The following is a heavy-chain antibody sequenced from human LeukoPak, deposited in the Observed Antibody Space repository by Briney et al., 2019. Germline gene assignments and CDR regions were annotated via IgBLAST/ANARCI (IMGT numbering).Heavy chain of an antibody. CDR2: IIPILGIA. D-gene: IGHD5-12*01. Sequence: ASVKVSCKASGGTFSSYAISWVRQAPGQGLEWMGRIIPILGIANYAQKFQGRVTITADKSTSTAYMELGSLRSEDTAVYYCARDAYVDIVATISFDYWGQGTLVTVSS. V-gene: IGHV1-69*04. CDR3: ARDAYVDIVATISFDY. CDR1: GGTFSSYA. J-gene: IGHJ4*02.